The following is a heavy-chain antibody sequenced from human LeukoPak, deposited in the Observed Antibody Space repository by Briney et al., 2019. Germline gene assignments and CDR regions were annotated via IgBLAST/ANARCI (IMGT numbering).Heavy chain of an antibody. CDR2: IYYSGST. V-gene: IGHV4-31*03. CDR3: ARGGLIPSYYDSSGYFPLYYYYGMDV. CDR1: GGSISSGGYC. Sequence: ASETLSLTCTVSGGSISSGGYCWSWIRQHPGKGLEWIGYIYYSGSTYYNPSLKSRVTISVDTSKNQFSLKLSSVTAAGTAVYYCARGGLIPSYYDSSGYFPLYYYYGMDVWGQGTTVTVSS. J-gene: IGHJ6*02. D-gene: IGHD3-22*01.